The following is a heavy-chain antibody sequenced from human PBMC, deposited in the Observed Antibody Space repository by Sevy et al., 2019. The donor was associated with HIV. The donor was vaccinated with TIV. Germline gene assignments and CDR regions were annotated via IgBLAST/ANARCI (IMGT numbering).Heavy chain of an antibody. CDR1: DFIFSTYA. CDR3: RRGDTLDY. V-gene: IGHV3-23*01. J-gene: IGHJ4*02. CDR2: ISGSGDSP. Sequence: GGSLRLSCAASDFIFSTYAMSWVRQAPGKGLEWVSGISGSGDSPYYANSVKGRFTISRDNSKNTLYLQMNSLRAEDTAVYYCRRGDTLDYWGQGTLVTVSS. D-gene: IGHD5-18*01.